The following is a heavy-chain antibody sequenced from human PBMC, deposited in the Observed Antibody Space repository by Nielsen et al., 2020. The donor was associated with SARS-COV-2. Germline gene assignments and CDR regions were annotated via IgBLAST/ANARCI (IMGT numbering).Heavy chain of an antibody. V-gene: IGHV3-74*01. CDR2: INSDGSST. CDR1: AFTFSTYW. CDR3: VRGLQVPNGLAHR. D-gene: IGHD3-16*01. Sequence: SLKISCAASAFTFSTYWMHLVRHAPGKGLVWVSRINSDGSSTSYADSVKGRFTISRDNAKNTLYLQMNSLRAEDTAVYYCVRGLQVPNGLAHRWGQGTLVTVSS. J-gene: IGHJ4*02.